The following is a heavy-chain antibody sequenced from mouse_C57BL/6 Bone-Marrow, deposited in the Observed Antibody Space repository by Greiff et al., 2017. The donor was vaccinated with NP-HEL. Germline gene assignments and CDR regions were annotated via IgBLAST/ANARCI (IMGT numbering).Heavy chain of an antibody. J-gene: IGHJ2*01. D-gene: IGHD1-1*01. Sequence: VQLKESGPGLANPSQTLSLTCSVTGSSITSVYWNWIRKFPGNKLEYMGYISYSGSTYYNPSLKSRISITRDTSKNQYYLQLNSVTTEDTATYYCARGHGSGYFDYWGQGTTLTVSS. V-gene: IGHV3-8*01. CDR3: ARGHGSGYFDY. CDR1: GSSITSVY. CDR2: ISYSGST.